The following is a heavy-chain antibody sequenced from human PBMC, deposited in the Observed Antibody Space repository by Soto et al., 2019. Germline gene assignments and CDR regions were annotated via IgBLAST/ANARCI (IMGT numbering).Heavy chain of an antibody. J-gene: IGHJ4*02. CDR1: GGTFSRHS. V-gene: IGHV1-69*01. Sequence: QVQMVQSGAEVKKPGSSARVSCKVSGGTFSRHSISWVRQAPGQGLEWMGGIIPIFDATQYAQKFQGRLTITADDSTTTFHMDLSGLRPEDTYIYYCARDLTSVRGSWGQGTLVTVS. D-gene: IGHD3-10*01. CDR2: IIPIFDAT. CDR3: ARDLTSVRGS.